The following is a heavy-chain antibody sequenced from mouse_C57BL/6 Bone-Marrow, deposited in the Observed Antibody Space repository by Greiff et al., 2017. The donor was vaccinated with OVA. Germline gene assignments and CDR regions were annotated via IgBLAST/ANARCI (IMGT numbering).Heavy chain of an antibody. J-gene: IGHJ4*01. V-gene: IGHV5-17*01. D-gene: IGHD2-5*01. CDR3: ASYSNYPYAMDY. CDR2: ISRGSSSI. Sequence: EVKVVESGGGLVKPGGSLKLSCAASGFTFSDYGMHWVRQAPGKGLEWVAYISRGSSSIYYTDTVKGRFTISRDNAKNTLFLQMTSLRSEDTAMYYCASYSNYPYAMDYGGQGTSVTVSA. CDR1: GFTFSDYG.